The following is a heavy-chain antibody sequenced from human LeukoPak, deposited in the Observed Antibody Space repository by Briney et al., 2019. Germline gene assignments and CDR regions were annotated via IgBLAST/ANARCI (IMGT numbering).Heavy chain of an antibody. CDR3: ARDSETDYFDSSANIYGLDV. CDR1: GYTFNLYP. Sequence: ASVKISCKASGYTFNLYPINWVRRAPGQGLEWMGWINTHNGSPTYAQGFTGRFVFSLDTSVSTAYLQISSLKAEDTAVYYCARDSETDYFDSSANIYGLDVWGQGATVTVSS. D-gene: IGHD3-22*01. CDR2: INTHNGSP. V-gene: IGHV7-4-1*02. J-gene: IGHJ6*02.